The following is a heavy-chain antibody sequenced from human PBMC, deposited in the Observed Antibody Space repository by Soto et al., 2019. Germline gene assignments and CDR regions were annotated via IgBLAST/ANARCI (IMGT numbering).Heavy chain of an antibody. CDR2: TYYRSKWYN. Sequence: SQTLSLTCXISGDSVSSNSAAWNWIRQSPSRGPEWLGRTYYRSKWYNDYAVSVKGRITINPDTSKNQFSLQLNSVTPEDTAVYYCARDLIAAAGRVDYWGQGTLVTVSS. V-gene: IGHV6-1*01. CDR3: ARDLIAAAGRVDY. D-gene: IGHD6-13*01. J-gene: IGHJ4*02. CDR1: GDSVSSNSAA.